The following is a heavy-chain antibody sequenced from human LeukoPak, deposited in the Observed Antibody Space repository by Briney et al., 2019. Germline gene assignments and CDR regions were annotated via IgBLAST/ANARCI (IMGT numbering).Heavy chain of an antibody. CDR2: TWYDGSNK. V-gene: IGHV3-33*01. CDR1: GFIFSGYG. CDR3: ARDHGDYSGKDY. J-gene: IGHJ4*02. Sequence: GGSLRLSCAASGFIFSGYGMHWVRQAPGKGLEWVAVTWYDGSNKYYADAVKGRFTISRDNSKNTLYLQMNSLRAEDTAVYFCARDHGDYSGKDYWGQGTLVTVSS. D-gene: IGHD4-17*01.